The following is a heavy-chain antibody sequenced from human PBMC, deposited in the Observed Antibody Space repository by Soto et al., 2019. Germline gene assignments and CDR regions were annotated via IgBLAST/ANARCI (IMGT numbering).Heavy chain of an antibody. Sequence: GGSLRLSCAASALTFRNNWMSWVRQAPGKGLEWVANINQDGSEKSYVDSVKGRFTISRDRAKNSVYLHLSSLRAGDTAVYFCARGSGSSYFDFWGQGTLVTVST. CDR3: ARGSGSSYFDF. D-gene: IGHD3-10*01. CDR2: INQDGSEK. J-gene: IGHJ4*02. CDR1: ALTFRNNW. V-gene: IGHV3-7*01.